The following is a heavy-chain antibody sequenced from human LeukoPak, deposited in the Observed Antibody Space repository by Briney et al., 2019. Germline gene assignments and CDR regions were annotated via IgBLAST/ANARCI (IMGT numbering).Heavy chain of an antibody. D-gene: IGHD3-16*01. CDR3: ARDWGNV. J-gene: IGHJ6*02. CDR1: GGSFSNYF. CDR2: IYSSGST. V-gene: IGHV4-4*07. Sequence: SETLSFTCTVSGGSFSNYFWSWIRQAAGKGLEWIGRIYSSGSTNYNPSLESRVTMSIDTSMSQLSLSLTSVTAADTAVYFCARDWGNVWGQGTTVTVSS.